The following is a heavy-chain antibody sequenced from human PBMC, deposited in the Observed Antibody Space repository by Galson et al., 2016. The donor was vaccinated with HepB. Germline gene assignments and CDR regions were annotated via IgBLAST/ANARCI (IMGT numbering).Heavy chain of an antibody. Sequence: QSGAEVKKPGESLKISCKGSGYNFTNYWIGWVRQMPGKGLEWMGIIYPPDSDTRYSPSFQGQVTISADKSISTAYLQWRGLKASDSAMYYFARFLWGPSSDYVDYWGQGTLVTVSS. J-gene: IGHJ4*02. V-gene: IGHV5-51*01. CDR3: ARFLWGPSSDYVDY. CDR2: IYPPDSDT. D-gene: IGHD3-16*01. CDR1: GYNFTNYW.